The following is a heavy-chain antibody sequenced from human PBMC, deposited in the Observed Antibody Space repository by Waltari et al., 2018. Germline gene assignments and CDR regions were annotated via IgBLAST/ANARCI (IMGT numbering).Heavy chain of an antibody. D-gene: IGHD2-21*02. CDR1: GGSFSGYY. J-gene: IGHJ4*02. CDR2: INHSGST. Sequence: QVQLQQWGAGLLKPSETLSLTCAVYGGSFSGYYWSWIRQPPGKGLEWIGEINHSGSTNSNPSLKSRVTISVDTSKNQFSLKLSSVTAADTAVYYCARVALQSCGGDCLYFDYWGQGTLVTVSS. V-gene: IGHV4-34*01. CDR3: ARVALQSCGGDCLYFDY.